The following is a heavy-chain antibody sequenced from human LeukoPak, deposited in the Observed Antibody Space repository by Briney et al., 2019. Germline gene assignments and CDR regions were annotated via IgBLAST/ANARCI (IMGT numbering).Heavy chain of an antibody. CDR2: ISSRGGTI. Sequence: GGSLRLSCAASGFTFSSYEMNWVRQAPGEGLEWISYISSRGGTIKYADSVKGRFTISRDNAKNSLYLQMNSLRAEDTAVYYCARISGWYCDYWGQGTLVNVSS. CDR1: GFTFSSYE. V-gene: IGHV3-48*03. D-gene: IGHD6-19*01. CDR3: ARISGWYCDY. J-gene: IGHJ4*02.